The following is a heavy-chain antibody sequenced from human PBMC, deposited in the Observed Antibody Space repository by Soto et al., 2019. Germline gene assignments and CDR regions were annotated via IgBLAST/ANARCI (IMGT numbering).Heavy chain of an antibody. CDR2: INESGST. D-gene: IGHD1-1*01. CDR3: ARGSGIVALPGELEDVNYDY. Sequence: QVQLQQWGAGLVKPSETLSLSCAVYGQSFSGHSWAWIRQSPGKGLEWIGEINESGSTYYNPSLKSPVTISADTSKNQFSLKLSSVSAADTAVYFCARGSGIVALPGELEDVNYDYWGQGTLVNVSS. J-gene: IGHJ4*02. V-gene: IGHV4-34*01. CDR1: GQSFSGHS.